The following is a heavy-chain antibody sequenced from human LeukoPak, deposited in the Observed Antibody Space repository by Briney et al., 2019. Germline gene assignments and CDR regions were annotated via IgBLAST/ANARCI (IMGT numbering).Heavy chain of an antibody. V-gene: IGHV3-64D*06. CDR1: GFTFSSYA. J-gene: IGHJ6*02. CDR3: VKGMEDYDILTGVLDV. D-gene: IGHD3-9*01. CDR2: NSSNGGST. Sequence: GGSLRLSCSASGFTFSSYAMHWVRQAPGKGLEYVSANSSNGGSTYYADSVKGRFTISRDNSKNTLYLQMSSLRAEDTAVYYCVKGMEDYDILTGVLDVWGQGTTVTVSS.